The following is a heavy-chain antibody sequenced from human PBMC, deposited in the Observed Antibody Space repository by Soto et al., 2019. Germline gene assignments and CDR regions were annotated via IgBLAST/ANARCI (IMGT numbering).Heavy chain of an antibody. CDR1: GGSISSYY. CDR3: ARQGSSVGYYYHYYMDV. Sequence: QVQLQESGPGLVKPSETLSLTCTVSGGSISSYYWSWIRQPPGKGLECIGYIYYSGSTNYNPSLKNRGTISVDTAKNQFSLKLTSVTAADTAVYYCARQGSSVGYYYHYYMDVWGKGTTVTVSS. CDR2: IYYSGST. D-gene: IGHD6-6*01. J-gene: IGHJ6*03. V-gene: IGHV4-59*08.